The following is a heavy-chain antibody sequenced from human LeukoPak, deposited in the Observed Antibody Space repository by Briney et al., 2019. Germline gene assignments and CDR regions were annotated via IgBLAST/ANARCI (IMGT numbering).Heavy chain of an antibody. V-gene: IGHV1-2*02. J-gene: IGHJ4*02. D-gene: IGHD3-10*01. Sequence: KPGASAKVSCKASGYTFTGYYMHWVRQAPGQGLEWMGWINPNSGGTNYAQKFQGRVTMTRDTSISTAYMELSRLRSDDTAVYYCARANRITMVRGTMSYWGQGTLVTVSS. CDR1: GYTFTGYY. CDR3: ARANRITMVRGTMSY. CDR2: INPNSGGT.